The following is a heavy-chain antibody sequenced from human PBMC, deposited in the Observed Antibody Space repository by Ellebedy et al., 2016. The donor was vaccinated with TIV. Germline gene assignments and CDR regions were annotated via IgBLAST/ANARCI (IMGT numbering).Heavy chain of an antibody. D-gene: IGHD3-9*01. Sequence: GGSLRLXXAASGFTFKTYYMNWVRQAPGKGPEWVATIKPDGNQIDYVVSVRGRFTISRDNAMNSLYLPMNSLRDEDTAVYYCARAGDDLRYFDWSPPLFDYWGQGTLVTVSS. CDR2: IKPDGNQI. V-gene: IGHV3-7*01. CDR3: ARAGDDLRYFDWSPPLFDY. J-gene: IGHJ4*02. CDR1: GFTFKTYY.